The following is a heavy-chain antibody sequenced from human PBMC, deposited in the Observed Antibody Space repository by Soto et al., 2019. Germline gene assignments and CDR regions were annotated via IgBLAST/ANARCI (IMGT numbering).Heavy chain of an antibody. D-gene: IGHD1-20*01. J-gene: IGHJ6*02. CDR1: GFTFSSYA. Sequence: PGGSLRLSCAASGFTFSSYAMHWVRQAPGKGLEWVAVISYDGSNKYYADSVKGRFSISRDNSKNTLYLQMNSLRAEDTAVYYCARDGITGTTYYGMDVWGQGTTVTVSS. V-gene: IGHV3-30-3*01. CDR3: ARDGITGTTYYGMDV. CDR2: ISYDGSNK.